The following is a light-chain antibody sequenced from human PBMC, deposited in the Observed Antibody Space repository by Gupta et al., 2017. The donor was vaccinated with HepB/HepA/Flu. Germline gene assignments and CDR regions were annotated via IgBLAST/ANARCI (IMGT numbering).Light chain of an antibody. J-gene: IGLJ1*01. CDR2: QDD. Sequence: SYELTQPPSVSVSPGQTASITCSGNELGDKYASWYQQRPGQSPVLVIYQDDKRPSGIPERFSGSNSGNTATLTISGTQAMDEADYDCQAWDISTAVFGTGTKVTVL. V-gene: IGLV3-1*01. CDR1: ELGDKY. CDR3: QAWDISTAV.